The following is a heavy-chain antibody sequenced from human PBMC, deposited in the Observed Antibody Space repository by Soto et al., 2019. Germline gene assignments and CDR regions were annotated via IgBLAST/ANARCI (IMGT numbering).Heavy chain of an antibody. CDR2: IKQDGSSK. Sequence: EVQLVESGGGLVQPGGSLRLSCAASGFTFTSYWMSWVRQAPGKALEWVANIKQDGSSKYYGDSVKGRFTVSRDNAKSSIYLQMDRLREDDTAVYRCARLRFILLERDFDFWGQGILVTVSS. V-gene: IGHV3-7*05. J-gene: IGHJ4*02. D-gene: IGHD3-3*01. CDR1: GFTFTSYW. CDR3: ARLRFILLERDFDF.